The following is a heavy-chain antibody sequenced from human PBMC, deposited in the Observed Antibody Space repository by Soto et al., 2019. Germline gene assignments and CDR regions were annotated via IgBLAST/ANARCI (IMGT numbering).Heavy chain of an antibody. D-gene: IGHD1-1*01. CDR1: GGSISSSNW. CDR2: IYHSGST. J-gene: IGHJ6*02. V-gene: IGHV4-4*02. CDR3: ARDRRPGGYGVERRVGKFMSRYYYGMDV. Sequence: QVQLQESGPGLVKPSGTLSLTCAVSGGSISSSNWWSWVRQPPGKGLEWIGEIYHSGSTNYNPSLKSRVTISVDKSKNQFSLKLSSVTAADTAVYYCARDRRPGGYGVERRVGKFMSRYYYGMDVWGQGTTVTVSS.